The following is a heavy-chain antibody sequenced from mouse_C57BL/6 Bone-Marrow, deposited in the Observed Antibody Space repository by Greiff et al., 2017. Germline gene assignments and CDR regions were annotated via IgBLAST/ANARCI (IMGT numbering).Heavy chain of an antibody. CDR3: AREGLYYYYGNYDYFDY. J-gene: IGHJ2*01. CDR1: GYTFTSYW. V-gene: IGHV1-52*01. CDR2: IDPSDSET. D-gene: IGHD2-1*01. Sequence: QVQLQQPGAELVRPGSSVKLSCKASGYTFTSYWMHWVKQRPIQGLEWIGNIDPSDSETHYNQKFKDKATLTVDKSSSTAYMQLSSLTSEDSAVYYCAREGLYYYYGNYDYFDYWGQGTTLPVSS.